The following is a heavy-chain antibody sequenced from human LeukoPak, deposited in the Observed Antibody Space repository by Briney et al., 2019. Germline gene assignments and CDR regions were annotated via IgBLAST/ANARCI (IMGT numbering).Heavy chain of an antibody. J-gene: IGHJ4*02. V-gene: IGHV3-7*01. CDR3: ARDPDTYYYDSSDY. D-gene: IGHD3-22*01. CDR1: GFTFSSYW. CDR2: IKQDGSEK. Sequence: GGSLRLSCAASGFTFSSYWMSWVRQAPGKGLEWVANIKQDGSEKYYVDSVKGRFTISRDNAKNSLYLQMNSLRAEGTAVYYCARDPDTYYYDSSDYWGQGTLVTVSS.